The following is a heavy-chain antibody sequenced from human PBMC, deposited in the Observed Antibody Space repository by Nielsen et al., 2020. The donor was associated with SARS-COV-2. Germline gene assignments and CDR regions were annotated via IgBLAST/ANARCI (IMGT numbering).Heavy chain of an antibody. CDR1: GSTFSSYG. CDR2: IWYDGSNK. D-gene: IGHD4-17*01. Sequence: GESLKISCAASGSTFSSYGMHWVRQAPGKGLEWVAVIWYDGSNKYYADSVKGRFTISRDNSRDTLYLQMNSLRVEDTAVYYCARESAYGDYTGGFDYWGQGTLVTVSS. V-gene: IGHV3-33*01. J-gene: IGHJ4*02. CDR3: ARESAYGDYTGGFDY.